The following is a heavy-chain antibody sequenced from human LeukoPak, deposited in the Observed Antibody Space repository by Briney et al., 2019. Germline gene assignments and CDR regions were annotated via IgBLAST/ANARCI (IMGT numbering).Heavy chain of an antibody. CDR2: IKSKADGETI. J-gene: IGHJ4*02. CDR3: ITDIPGGGYPLDF. Sequence: GGSLRLSCAASGFTFTSAWMSWVRQSPGKGLEWVGRIKSKADGETIDYAAPVKGRFTISRDDSTKTLYLLMNSLETDDTAVYLCITDIPGGGYPLDFWGQGTLVTVSS. V-gene: IGHV3-15*01. D-gene: IGHD3-16*02. CDR1: GFTFTSAW.